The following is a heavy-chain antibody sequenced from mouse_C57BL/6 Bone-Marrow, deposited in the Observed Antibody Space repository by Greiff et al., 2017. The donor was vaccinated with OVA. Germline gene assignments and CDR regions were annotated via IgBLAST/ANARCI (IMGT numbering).Heavy chain of an antibody. Sequence: LQESGAELVRPGASVKLSCKASGYTFTDYYINWVKQRPGQGLEWIARIYPGSGNTYYNEKFKGKATLTAEKSSSTAYMQLSSLTSEDSAVYFCARRASSGYWFAYWGQGTLVTVSA. CDR1: GYTFTDYY. CDR3: ARRASSGYWFAY. V-gene: IGHV1-76*01. J-gene: IGHJ3*01. D-gene: IGHD3-2*02. CDR2: IYPGSGNT.